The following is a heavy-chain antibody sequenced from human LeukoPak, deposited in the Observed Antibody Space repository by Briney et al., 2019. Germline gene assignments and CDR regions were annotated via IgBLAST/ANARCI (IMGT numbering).Heavy chain of an antibody. V-gene: IGHV4-39*01. CDR1: GGSITTSDYY. D-gene: IGHD5-12*01. Sequence: SDTLSLTCSVSGGSITTSDYYWGWIRQPPGKGLEWIGSIYYSGTTYYNPSLKSRVTMSLDTSKNQFSLKVTSVTAADTAVYYCAKNLRGSPGAFDLWGQGTMVTFSS. CDR2: IYYSGTT. J-gene: IGHJ3*01. CDR3: AKNLRGSPGAFDL.